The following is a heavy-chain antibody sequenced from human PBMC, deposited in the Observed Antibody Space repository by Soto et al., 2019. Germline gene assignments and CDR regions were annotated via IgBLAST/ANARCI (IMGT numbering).Heavy chain of an antibody. CDR2: IIPIFGPA. V-gene: IGHV1-69*13. J-gene: IGHJ6*02. D-gene: IGHD1-1*01. CDR1: GGTFSSHS. Sequence: GASVKVSCKSSGGTFSSHSINWVRQAPGQGLEWMGGIIPIFGPANFAKKFQGRVTITADESTTTAYMELSSLTSEDTSVYYCATGSFTSTGGRIGYHYNAMDFWGQGTTVTVSS. CDR3: ATGSFTSTGGRIGYHYNAMDF.